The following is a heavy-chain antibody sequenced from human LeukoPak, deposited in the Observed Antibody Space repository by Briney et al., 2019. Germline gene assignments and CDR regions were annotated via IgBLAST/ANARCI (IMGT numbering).Heavy chain of an antibody. CDR1: GFTFSSYG. CDR2: IWYDGSNR. CDR3: ARTSCSDGGCNRLNWFDP. J-gene: IGHJ5*02. D-gene: IGHD2-15*01. V-gene: IGHV3-33*01. Sequence: PGRSLRLSCAASGFTFSSYGMHWVRQAPGKGLEWMAVIWYDGSNRYYADSVKGRFTISRDNSKNTLYLQMNGLRAEDSAVYYCARTSCSDGGCNRLNWFDPWGQGTLVTVSS.